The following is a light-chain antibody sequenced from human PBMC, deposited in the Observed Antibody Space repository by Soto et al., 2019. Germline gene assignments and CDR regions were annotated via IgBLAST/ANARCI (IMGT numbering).Light chain of an antibody. V-gene: IGKV3-20*01. CDR2: DAS. CDR1: QTFVSTY. CDR3: QWSGGSVS. Sequence: ELVLTQSPGTLSLSPGHRATLSCRASQTFVSTYLAWYQQKPGQAPRLLIYDASNRATGIPDRFSGSGSGPDFTLTISRLEPEDFAVYYCQWSGGSVSFGGGTKVE. J-gene: IGKJ4*01.